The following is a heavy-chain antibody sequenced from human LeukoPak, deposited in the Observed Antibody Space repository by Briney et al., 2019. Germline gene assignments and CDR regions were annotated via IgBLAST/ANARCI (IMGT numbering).Heavy chain of an antibody. V-gene: IGHV3-74*01. CDR3: ASQPPVYYYDSSGYYFDY. J-gene: IGHJ4*02. Sequence: GGSLRLSCAASGFTLSSYWMHWVRQTPGMGLVWVSRINSDGGSTSYADSVKGRFTISRDNAKNTLYLQTNSLRAEDTAVYYCASQPPVYYYDSSGYYFDYWGQGTLVTVSS. CDR1: GFTLSSYW. D-gene: IGHD3-22*01. CDR2: INSDGGST.